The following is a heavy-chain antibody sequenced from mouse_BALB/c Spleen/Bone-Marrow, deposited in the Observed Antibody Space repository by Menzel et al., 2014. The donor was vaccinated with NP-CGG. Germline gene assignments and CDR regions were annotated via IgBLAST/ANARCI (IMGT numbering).Heavy chain of an antibody. Sequence: EVQLVESGGGLVQPGDSLRLSCATSGFTFTGYYMNWVRQPPGKALEWLGFIRNKANGYTTEYSASVKGRFTISRDNSQSILYLQMNTLRAEDSATYYCARDSRSTVSHFDYWGQGTTLTVSS. D-gene: IGHD1-1*01. J-gene: IGHJ2*01. CDR1: GFTFTGYY. CDR3: ARDSRSTVSHFDY. CDR2: IRNKANGYTT. V-gene: IGHV7-3*02.